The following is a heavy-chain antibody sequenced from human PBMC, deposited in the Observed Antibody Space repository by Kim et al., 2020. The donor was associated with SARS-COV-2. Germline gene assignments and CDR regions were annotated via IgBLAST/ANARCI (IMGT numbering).Heavy chain of an antibody. D-gene: IGHD3-10*01. CDR3: ARDMYYGSETYFDY. V-gene: IGHV4-59*01. J-gene: IGHJ4*02. Sequence: TPSLKTRVPKSVDTSKNQFSLKLSSVTAADTAVYYCARDMYYGSETYFDYWGQGTLVTVSS.